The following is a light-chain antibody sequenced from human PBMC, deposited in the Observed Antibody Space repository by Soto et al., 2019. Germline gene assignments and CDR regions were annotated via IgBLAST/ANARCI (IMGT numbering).Light chain of an antibody. J-gene: IGKJ1*01. Sequence: DIPMTQSPSTLSASVGDRVTITCRASQSISSWLAWYQQKPGKAPKLLIYDASSLESGVPSRFSGSGSGTEFTPAISSLQPDDFATYYCQPYNSYWTFGQGTKVEIK. CDR3: QPYNSYWT. V-gene: IGKV1-5*01. CDR2: DAS. CDR1: QSISSW.